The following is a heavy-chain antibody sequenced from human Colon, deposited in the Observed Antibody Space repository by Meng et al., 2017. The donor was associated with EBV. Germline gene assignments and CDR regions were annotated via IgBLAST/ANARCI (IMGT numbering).Heavy chain of an antibody. J-gene: IGHJ5*02. D-gene: IGHD3-10*01. CDR1: GGAFRAYH. CDR2: IDHRGNT. V-gene: IGHV4-34*01. Sequence: LRRWGAGLFKPSESLSRSCAVYGGAFRAYHWTWIRHPPGKGLEWIGEIDHRGNTKYNPSLKSRVTISLDTSKKQFSLKVSSVTAADSAVYYCARRGPSGNFSPWSQGALVTVSS. CDR3: ARRGPSGNFSP.